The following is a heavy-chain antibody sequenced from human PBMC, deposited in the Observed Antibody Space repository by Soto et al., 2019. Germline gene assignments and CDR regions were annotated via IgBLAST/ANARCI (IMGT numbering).Heavy chain of an antibody. CDR3: ARAVNDFWSGYSYYFDY. CDR2: IYYTGIT. D-gene: IGHD3-3*01. CDR1: GGSISNYY. J-gene: IGHJ4*02. V-gene: IGHV4-59*01. Sequence: QVQLQESGPGLVKPSETLSLTCTVSGGSISNYYWTWIRQPPGKGLEWIAYIYYTGITNYNPSLKSRVTISVDTSEHQFSLKLSSVTAADTAVYYCARAVNDFWSGYSYYFDYWGQGTLVTVSS.